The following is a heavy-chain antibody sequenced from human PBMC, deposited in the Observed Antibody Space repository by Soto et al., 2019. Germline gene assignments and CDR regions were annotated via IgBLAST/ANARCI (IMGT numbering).Heavy chain of an antibody. CDR3: ARDCGYSSSWPTHGMDV. D-gene: IGHD6-13*01. J-gene: IGHJ6*02. Sequence: EVQLVESGGGLVKPGGSLRLSCAASGFTFSSYSMNWVRQAPGKGLEWVSSISSSSSYIYYADSVKGRFTISRDNAKNSLYLQMNSLRAEYTAVYYCARDCGYSSSWPTHGMDVWGQGTTVTVSS. CDR2: ISSSSSYI. V-gene: IGHV3-21*01. CDR1: GFTFSSYS.